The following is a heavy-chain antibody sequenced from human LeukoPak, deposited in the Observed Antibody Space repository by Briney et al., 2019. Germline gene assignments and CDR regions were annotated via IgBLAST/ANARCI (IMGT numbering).Heavy chain of an antibody. Sequence: GASVKVSCKASGYTFTGYYMHWVRQAPGQGLEWMGRINPNSGGTNYAQKFQGRVTMTRDTSISTAYMELSRLRSDDTAVYYCARASVTTYYYYGMDVWGQGTTVTVSS. V-gene: IGHV1-2*06. D-gene: IGHD4-17*01. CDR2: INPNSGGT. CDR1: GYTFTGYY. CDR3: ARASVTTYYYYGMDV. J-gene: IGHJ6*02.